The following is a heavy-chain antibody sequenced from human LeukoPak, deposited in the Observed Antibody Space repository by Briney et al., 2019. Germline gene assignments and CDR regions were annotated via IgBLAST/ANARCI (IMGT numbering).Heavy chain of an antibody. CDR1: GFTFSRYS. CDR3: ARDAYCSTTSCKEYFDL. J-gene: IGHJ2*01. V-gene: IGHV3-21*01. Sequence: PGGSLRLSCAASGFTFSRYSMSWVRQAPGKGLEWVSSTSSSSSYIYYADSVKGRFTISRDNAKKSLYLQMNSLRAEDTAVYYCARDAYCSTTSCKEYFDLWGRGTLVTVSS. CDR2: TSSSSSYI. D-gene: IGHD2-2*01.